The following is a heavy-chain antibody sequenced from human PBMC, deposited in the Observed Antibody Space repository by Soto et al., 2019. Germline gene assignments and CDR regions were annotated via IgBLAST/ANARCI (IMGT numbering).Heavy chain of an antibody. V-gene: IGHV4-59*01. CDR3: ARDGADYDFWSGYYTGYYYGMDV. J-gene: IGHJ6*02. Sequence: SETLSLTCTVSGGSISSYYWSWIRQPPGKGLEWIEYIYYSGSTNYNPSLKSRVTISVDTSKNQFSLKLSSVTVADTAVFYCARDGADYDFWSGYYTGYYYGMDVWGQGTTVT. CDR1: GGSISSYY. CDR2: IYYSGST. D-gene: IGHD3-3*01.